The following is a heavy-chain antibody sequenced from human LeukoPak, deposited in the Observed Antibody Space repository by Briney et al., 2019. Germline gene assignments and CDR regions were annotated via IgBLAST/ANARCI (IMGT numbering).Heavy chain of an antibody. CDR1: GFTFSIYA. CDR2: ISGSGGST. J-gene: IGHJ4*02. Sequence: GGSLRLSRAASGFTFSIYAMSWVRQAPGKGLEWVSAISGSGGSTYYADSVKGRFTISRDNSKNTLYLQMNSLRAEDTAVYYCAKDKSRLGEQITLDYWGQGTLVTVSS. D-gene: IGHD3-16*01. CDR3: AKDKSRLGEQITLDY. V-gene: IGHV3-23*01.